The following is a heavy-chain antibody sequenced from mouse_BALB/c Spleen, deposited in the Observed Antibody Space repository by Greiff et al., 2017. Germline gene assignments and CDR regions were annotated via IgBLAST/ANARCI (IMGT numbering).Heavy chain of an antibody. Sequence: VKLMESGAELVKPGASVKLSCKASGYTFTSYYMYWVKQRPGQGLEWIGEINPSNGGTNFNEKFKSKATLTVDKSSSTAYMQLSSLTSEDSAVYYCTGGYDDGAWFAYWGQGTLVTVSA. J-gene: IGHJ3*01. V-gene: IGHV1S81*02. D-gene: IGHD2-2*01. CDR2: INPSNGGT. CDR3: TGGYDDGAWFAY. CDR1: GYTFTSYY.